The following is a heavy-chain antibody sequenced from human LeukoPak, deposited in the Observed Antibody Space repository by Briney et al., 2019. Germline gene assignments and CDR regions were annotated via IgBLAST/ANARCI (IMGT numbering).Heavy chain of an antibody. Sequence: SRTLSLTCTVSGGSISSGDYYWSWIRQPPGKGLEWIGYIYYSGSTYYNPSLKSRVTISVDTSKNQFSLKLSSVTAADTAVYYCARAPWLFPLDYWGQGTLVTVSS. CDR2: IYYSGST. D-gene: IGHD3-22*01. CDR1: GGSISSGDYY. CDR3: ARAPWLFPLDY. J-gene: IGHJ4*02. V-gene: IGHV4-30-4*01.